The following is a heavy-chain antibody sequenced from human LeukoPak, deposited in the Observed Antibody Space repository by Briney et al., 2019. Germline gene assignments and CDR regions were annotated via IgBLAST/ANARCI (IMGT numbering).Heavy chain of an antibody. V-gene: IGHV3-33*01. CDR2: IWFDGSKK. D-gene: IGHD3-9*01. CDR1: GFTFSSYG. J-gene: IGHJ6*02. Sequence: GGSLRLSCAASGFTFSSYGMHWVRQVRQAPGKGPEWVAVIWFDGSKKYCSDSVKGRFTISRDNSKNTLYLQMNSLRAEDTAVYYCARVANITTFGMDVWGQGTTVTVSS. CDR3: ARVANITTFGMDV.